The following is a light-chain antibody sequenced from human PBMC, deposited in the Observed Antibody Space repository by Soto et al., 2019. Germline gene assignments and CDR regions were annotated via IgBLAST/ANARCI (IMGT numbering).Light chain of an antibody. J-gene: IGLJ1*01. CDR3: STDTSSSTFYV. Sequence: QSALTQPASVSGSPGQSITISCTGTSSDVGGYNYVSCYHQHPGTATKLMIYEVSNRPSVVYNFFSDSKSGNTASLTISGLQAEDESYYYSSTDTSSSTFYVFGTGTKVTVL. CDR1: SSDVGGYNY. V-gene: IGLV2-14*01. CDR2: EVS.